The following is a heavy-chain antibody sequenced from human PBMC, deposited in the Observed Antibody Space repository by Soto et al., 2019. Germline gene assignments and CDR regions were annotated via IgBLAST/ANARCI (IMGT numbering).Heavy chain of an antibody. D-gene: IGHD3-22*01. Sequence: GGSLRLSCAASGFSDYWMSWVRQAPGKGLEWVANIKEDGSEKHYVDSVKGRFTISRDNRKNSLHLQMDSVRAEDTAVYYCARALYYYDTSGIYYFDYWGQGT. CDR3: ARALYYYDTSGIYYFDY. V-gene: IGHV3-7*01. J-gene: IGHJ4*02. CDR1: GFSDYW. CDR2: IKEDGSEK.